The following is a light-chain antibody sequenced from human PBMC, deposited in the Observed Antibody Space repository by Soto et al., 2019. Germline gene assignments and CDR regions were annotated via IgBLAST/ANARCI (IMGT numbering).Light chain of an antibody. CDR3: QRGYTSSIT. Sequence: DIQMTQSPSSLSASVGDRVIITCRASQSIGKHLNWYQQKPGKAPKFLIYYVSNLQSGVPSRFSGSGSGTDFTLTIDSLQPEDFATYYCQRGYTSSITFGQGTRLEIX. CDR1: QSIGKH. CDR2: YVS. J-gene: IGKJ5*01. V-gene: IGKV1-39*01.